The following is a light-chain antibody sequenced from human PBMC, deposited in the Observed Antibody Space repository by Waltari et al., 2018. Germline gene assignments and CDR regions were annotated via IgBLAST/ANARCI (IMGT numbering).Light chain of an antibody. V-gene: IGLV2-14*03. Sequence: SALTQPDSVSGSPGQSITISCSGISSDSGGYNYVSWYQQHPGEAPKGIIYDVTNRPSGVSNRFSGSKSGSSASLTISGLQPEDEADYYCSSFTSSTTGIFGGGTKLTVL. J-gene: IGLJ2*01. CDR2: DVT. CDR3: SSFTSSTTGI. CDR1: SSDSGGYNY.